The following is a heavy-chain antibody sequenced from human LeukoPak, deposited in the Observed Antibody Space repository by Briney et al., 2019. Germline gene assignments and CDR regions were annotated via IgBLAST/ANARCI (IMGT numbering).Heavy chain of an antibody. CDR2: VNPNSGGT. V-gene: IGHV1-2*02. D-gene: IGHD2-21*01. CDR1: GYTFTGYY. J-gene: IGHJ4*02. Sequence: ASVKVSCKASGYTFTGYYMHWVRQAPGQGLEWMGWVNPNSGGTNYAQKFQGRVTITRDTSISTAYMELSSLRSDDTAVYYCARDLGGDCFDYWGQGTLVTVSS. CDR3: ARDLGGDCFDY.